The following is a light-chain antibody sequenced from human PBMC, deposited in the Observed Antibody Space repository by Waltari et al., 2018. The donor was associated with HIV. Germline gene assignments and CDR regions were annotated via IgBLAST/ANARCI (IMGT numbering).Light chain of an antibody. CDR2: RNN. CDR3: AAWDDSLSGRV. J-gene: IGLJ3*02. Sequence: QSVLTQPPSASGTPGQRVTISCSGSSSNIGSKYVYWSQQPPGTAPKLLIYRNNQRPSGVPDRFSGSKSGTSASLAISGLRSEDEADYYCAAWDDSLSGRVFGGGTKLTVL. V-gene: IGLV1-47*01. CDR1: SSNIGSKY.